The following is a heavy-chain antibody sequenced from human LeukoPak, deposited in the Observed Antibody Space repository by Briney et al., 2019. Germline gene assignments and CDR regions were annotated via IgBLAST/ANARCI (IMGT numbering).Heavy chain of an antibody. J-gene: IGHJ4*02. V-gene: IGHV3-23*01. CDR2: LFTGGGRT. CDR3: AKECDYSPGHKFDL. CDR1: GFTFNNYL. D-gene: IGHD3-10*01. Sequence: GGSLRLSCAASGFTFNNYLMSWVRQAPGKGLEWVSVLFTGGGRTLYADSVKGRFTVSGDTSRTTLYLQMNGLRAEDTAVYYCAKECDYSPGHKFDLWGQGTLVTVSS.